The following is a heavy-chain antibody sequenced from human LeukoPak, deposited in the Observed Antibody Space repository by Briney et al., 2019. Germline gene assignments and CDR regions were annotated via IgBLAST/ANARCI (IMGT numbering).Heavy chain of an antibody. D-gene: IGHD2-15*01. Sequence: PSETLSLTCTVSGDSLSSYYLSWIRQPPGKGLEWIGYIHYSGSTNYNPSLKSRVTISVDTSKNQFSLKLSSVTAADTAVYYCARDRSSCSGGSCTEVLDYWGQGTLVTVSS. CDR2: IHYSGST. CDR3: ARDRSSCSGGSCTEVLDY. V-gene: IGHV4-59*12. CDR1: GDSLSSYY. J-gene: IGHJ4*02.